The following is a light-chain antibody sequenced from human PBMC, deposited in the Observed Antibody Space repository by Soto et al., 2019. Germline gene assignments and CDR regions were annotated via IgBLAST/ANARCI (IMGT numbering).Light chain of an antibody. CDR3: QQYDNALWT. V-gene: IGKV3-20*01. J-gene: IGKJ1*01. CDR1: QSVISTY. CDR2: SAS. Sequence: EIVLTQSPATLSLSPGQRATLSCRASQSVISTYLTWYQQKPGQAPRLLIYSASNRATGVPDRFSGSGSGTDFTLTISRLEPEDFAVYYCQQYDNALWTFGQGTKVDIK.